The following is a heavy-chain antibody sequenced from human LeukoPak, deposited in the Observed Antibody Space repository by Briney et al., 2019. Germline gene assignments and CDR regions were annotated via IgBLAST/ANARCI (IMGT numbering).Heavy chain of an antibody. D-gene: IGHD5-18*01. CDR2: ISYDGSNK. J-gene: IGHJ4*02. CDR3: AREARGYSYVGSWLFDY. CDR1: GFTFSSYT. Sequence: PGRSLRLSCAASGFTFSSYTMHWVRQAPGKGLEWVAVISYDGSNKYYADSVKGRFTISRDNSKNTLYLQMNSLRAEDTAVYYCAREARGYSYVGSWLFDYWGQGTLVTVSS. V-gene: IGHV3-30-3*01.